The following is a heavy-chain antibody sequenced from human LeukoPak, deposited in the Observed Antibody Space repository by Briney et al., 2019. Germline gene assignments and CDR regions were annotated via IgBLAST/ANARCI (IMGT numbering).Heavy chain of an antibody. J-gene: IGHJ5*02. Sequence: PGGSLRLSCAASGFTFDDHGMSWIRQPPGKGLEWIGEINHSGSTNYNPSLKSRVTISVDTSKNQFSLKLSSVTAADTAVYYCARKVAGYCSSTSCYPWFDPWGQGTLVTVSS. CDR3: ARKVAGYCSSTSCYPWFDP. CDR1: GFTFDDHG. V-gene: IGHV4-34*01. CDR2: INHSGST. D-gene: IGHD2-2*01.